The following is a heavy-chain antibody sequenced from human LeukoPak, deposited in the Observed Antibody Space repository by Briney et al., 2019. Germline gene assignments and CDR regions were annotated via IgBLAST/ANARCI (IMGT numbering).Heavy chain of an antibody. V-gene: IGHV3-53*01. Sequence: GGSLRLSCAASGFTFSSYAMSWVRQAPGKGLEWVSVIYSGGITYYADSVKGRFTISRDNSKNTLYLQMNSLRAEDTAVYYCATWGLRLGALDYWGQGTLVTVSS. CDR1: GFTFSSYA. CDR3: ATWGLRLGALDY. CDR2: IYSGGIT. J-gene: IGHJ4*02. D-gene: IGHD5-12*01.